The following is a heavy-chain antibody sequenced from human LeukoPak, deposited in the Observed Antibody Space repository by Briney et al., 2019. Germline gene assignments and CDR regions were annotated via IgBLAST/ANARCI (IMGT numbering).Heavy chain of an antibody. D-gene: IGHD2-2*01. J-gene: IGHJ3*02. CDR2: ISAYNGNT. Sequence: ASVKVSCKASGYTFTSYGISWVRQAPGQGLEWMGWISAYNGNTNHAQKLQGRVTMTTDTSTSTAYMELRSLRSDDTAVYYCARDRGVGGRYCSSTSCPPWDAFDIWGQGTMVTVSS. CDR3: ARDRGVGGRYCSSTSCPPWDAFDI. V-gene: IGHV1-18*01. CDR1: GYTFTSYG.